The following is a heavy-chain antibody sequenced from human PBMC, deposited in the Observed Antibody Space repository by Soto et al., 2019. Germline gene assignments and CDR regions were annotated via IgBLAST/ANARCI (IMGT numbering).Heavy chain of an antibody. D-gene: IGHD4-4*01. CDR2: IDPSDSYT. CDR3: ARHWTTAKKRNWFDP. Sequence: GESLKISCKGSGYSFTSYWISWVRQMPGKGLEWMGRIDPSDSYTNYSPSFQGHATISADKSISTAYLQWSSLKASDTAMYYCARHWTTAKKRNWFDPWGQGTLVTVSS. V-gene: IGHV5-10-1*01. CDR1: GYSFTSYW. J-gene: IGHJ5*02.